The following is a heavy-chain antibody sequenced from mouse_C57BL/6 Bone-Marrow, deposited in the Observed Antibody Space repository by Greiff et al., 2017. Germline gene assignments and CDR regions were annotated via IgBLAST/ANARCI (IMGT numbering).Heavy chain of an antibody. CDR3: ARGLLSMDY. V-gene: IGHV1-69*01. CDR1: GYTFTSYW. CDR2: IDPSDSYT. D-gene: IGHD2-10*01. J-gene: IGHJ4*01. Sequence: LQQPGAELVMPGASVKLSCKASGYTFTSYWMHWVKQRPGQGLEWIGEIDPSDSYTNYNQKFKGKSTLTVDKSSSTAYMQLSSLTSEDSAVYYCARGLLSMDYWGQGTSVTVSS.